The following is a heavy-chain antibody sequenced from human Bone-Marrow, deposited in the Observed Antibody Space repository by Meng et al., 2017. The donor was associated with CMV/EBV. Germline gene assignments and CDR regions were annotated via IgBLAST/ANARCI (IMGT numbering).Heavy chain of an antibody. CDR2: IYYSGST. CDR1: GGSISSGDYY. Sequence: SETLSLTCTVSGGSISSGDYYWSWIRQPPGKGLEWIGYIYYSGSTYYNPSLKSRVTISVDTSKNQFSLKLSSVTAADTAVYYCATAGDCSSTSCYDYYYYYGMDVWGQGTTVTVSS. D-gene: IGHD2-2*01. CDR3: ATAGDCSSTSCYDYYYYYGMDV. V-gene: IGHV4-30-4*08. J-gene: IGHJ6*02.